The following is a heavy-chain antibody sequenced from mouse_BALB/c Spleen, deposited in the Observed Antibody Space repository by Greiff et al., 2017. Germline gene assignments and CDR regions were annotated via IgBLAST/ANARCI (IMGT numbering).Heavy chain of an antibody. V-gene: IGHV1-7*01. CDR2: INPSTGYT. D-gene: IGHD1-1*01. J-gene: IGHJ4*01. CDR3: ANYGSSFAMDY. CDR1: GYTFTSYW. Sequence: QVQLKESGAELAKPGASVKMSCKASGYTFTSYWMHWVKQRPGQGLEWIGYINPSTGYTEYNQKFKDKATLTADKSSSTAYMQLSSLTSEDSAVYYCANYGSSFAMDYWGQGTSVTVSS.